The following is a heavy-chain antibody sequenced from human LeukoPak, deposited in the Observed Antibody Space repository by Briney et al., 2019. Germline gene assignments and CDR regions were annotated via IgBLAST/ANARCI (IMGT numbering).Heavy chain of an antibody. D-gene: IGHD3-16*01. CDR2: IYHSGST. CDR1: GYSISSGYY. CDR3: ARENTPVSPYYDYVWGSHHPWGDY. J-gene: IGHJ4*02. Sequence: SETLSLTCTVSGYSISSGYYWGWIRQPPGKGLEWIGSIYHSGSTYYNPSLKSRVTISVDTSKNQFSLKLSSVTAADTAVYYCARENTPVSPYYDYVWGSHHPWGDYWGQGTLVTVSS. V-gene: IGHV4-38-2*02.